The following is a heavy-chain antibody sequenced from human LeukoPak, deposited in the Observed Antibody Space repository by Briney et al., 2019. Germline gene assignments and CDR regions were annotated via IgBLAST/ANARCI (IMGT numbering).Heavy chain of an antibody. CDR2: ISGSGDST. V-gene: IGHV3-23*01. CDR1: GFTFTTYA. J-gene: IGHJ4*02. Sequence: GGSLRLSCAASGFTFTTYAMSWVRQAPGKGLEWVSVISGSGDSTYYADSVKGRFTISRDISKNTLYLQMNSLRAEDTAVYYCAKTGNPATGDYWGQGTLVTVSS. D-gene: IGHD1-1*01. CDR3: AKTGNPATGDY.